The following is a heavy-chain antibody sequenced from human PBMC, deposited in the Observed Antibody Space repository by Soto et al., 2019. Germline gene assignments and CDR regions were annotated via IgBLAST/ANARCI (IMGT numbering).Heavy chain of an antibody. CDR3: ARSKRFHVILTGYYYEY. Sequence: QVQLVESGGGLVKAGGSLRLSCAASGFIFSDYYMTWIRQAPGKGLEWVSYISSHSKTKYYADSVKGRFTISRDNAKPSLYLHMDSLRAEDTAMYYCARSKRFHVILTGYYYEYWGQGILVTVSS. CDR1: GFIFSDYY. CDR2: ISSHSKTK. J-gene: IGHJ4*02. V-gene: IGHV3-11*01. D-gene: IGHD3-9*01.